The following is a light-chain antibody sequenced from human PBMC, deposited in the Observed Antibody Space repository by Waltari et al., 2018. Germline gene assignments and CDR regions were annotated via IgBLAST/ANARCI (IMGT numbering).Light chain of an antibody. Sequence: EIVLTQSPGTLSLSPGERATLPCRAIPAVSRCLAWYQQKPGQAPRLLIYDTSTSATGIPDRCSGSGSGTDFSLTISRLEPEDVAVYYCQKYGSLPATFGQGTKVEIK. CDR2: DTS. CDR1: PAVSRC. CDR3: QKYGSLPAT. V-gene: IGKV3-20*01. J-gene: IGKJ1*01.